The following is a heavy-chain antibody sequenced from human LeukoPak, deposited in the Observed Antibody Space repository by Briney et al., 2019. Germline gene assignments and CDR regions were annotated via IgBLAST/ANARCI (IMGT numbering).Heavy chain of an antibody. J-gene: IGHJ4*02. D-gene: IGHD5-18*01. Sequence: PSETLSLTCAVSGGSISSSNWWSWVRPPPGKGREWIGSIYYSGSTYYNPSLKSRVTISVDTSRNQFSLKLSSVTAADTAVYYCARHLGQGGYSYGYPPRYFDYWGQGTLVTVSS. V-gene: IGHV4-39*01. CDR2: IYYSGST. CDR3: ARHLGQGGYSYGYPPRYFDY. CDR1: GGSISSSNW.